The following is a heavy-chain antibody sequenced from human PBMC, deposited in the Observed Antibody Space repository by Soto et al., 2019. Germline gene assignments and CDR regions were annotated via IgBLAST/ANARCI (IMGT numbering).Heavy chain of an antibody. CDR1: GYRFIGYW. J-gene: IGHJ3*02. Sequence: GESLKLSCKGSGYRFIGYWIGWVRQMPGKGLEWMGIIYPGDSDTRYSPSFQGQVTISVDKSISTAYLQWRSLKASDTGLYYCAIPSVEGADWGGFDIWGQGTTVTV. V-gene: IGHV5-51*01. CDR3: AIPSVEGADWGGFDI. CDR2: IYPGDSDT. D-gene: IGHD1-26*01.